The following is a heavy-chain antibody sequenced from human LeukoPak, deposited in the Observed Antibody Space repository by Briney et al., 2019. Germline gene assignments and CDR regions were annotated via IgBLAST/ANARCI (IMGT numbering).Heavy chain of an antibody. V-gene: IGHV3-53*01. J-gene: IGHJ5*02. CDR1: GFTVSSNY. CDR2: IYSGGST. Sequence: GGSLRLCCAASGFTVSSNYMSWVRQAPGKGLEWVSVIYSGGSTYYADSVKGRFTISRDNSKNTLYLQMNSLRAEDTAVYYCARDGPARWFDPWGQGTLVTVSS. CDR3: ARDGPARWFDP. D-gene: IGHD2-2*01.